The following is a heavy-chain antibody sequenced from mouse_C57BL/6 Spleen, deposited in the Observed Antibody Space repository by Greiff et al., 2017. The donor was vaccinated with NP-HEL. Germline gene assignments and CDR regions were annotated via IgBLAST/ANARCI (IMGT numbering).Heavy chain of an antibody. Sequence: EVQLQQSGPELVKPGASVKISCKASGYSFTGYYMNWVKQSPEKSLEWIGEINPSTGGTTYNQKFKAKATLTVDKSSSTAYMQLKSLTSEDSAVYYCARSYGNYIFAYWGQGTLVTVSA. CDR3: ARSYGNYIFAY. J-gene: IGHJ3*01. CDR1: GYSFTGYY. V-gene: IGHV1-42*01. CDR2: INPSTGGT. D-gene: IGHD2-10*02.